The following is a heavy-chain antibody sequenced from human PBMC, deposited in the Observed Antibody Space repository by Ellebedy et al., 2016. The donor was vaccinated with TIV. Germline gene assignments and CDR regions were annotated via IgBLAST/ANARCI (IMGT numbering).Heavy chain of an antibody. CDR1: GFTFSDYW. D-gene: IGHD3-22*01. J-gene: IGHJ4*02. CDR2: IKQDGSET. V-gene: IGHV3-7*03. Sequence: GESLKISCVASGFTFSDYWMHWVRQAPGKGLEWVAIIKQDGSETLYVDSVEGRLTISRDNAKNSLYLQMNSLRAEDTAVYYCAGGRGWSIDYWGQGVLVTVSS. CDR3: AGGRGWSIDY.